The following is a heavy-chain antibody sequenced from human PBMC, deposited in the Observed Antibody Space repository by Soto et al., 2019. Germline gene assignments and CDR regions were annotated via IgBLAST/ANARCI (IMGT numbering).Heavy chain of an antibody. CDR3: ARAFIAVAGREYYFDY. D-gene: IGHD6-19*01. Sequence: GASVKVSCKASGYTFTSYAIHWVRQAPGQRLEWMGWINAGNGNTKYSQKFQGRVTITRDTSASTAYMELSSLRSEDTAVYYCARAFIAVAGREYYFDYWGQGTLVTVSS. CDR2: INAGNGNT. CDR1: GYTFTSYA. V-gene: IGHV1-3*01. J-gene: IGHJ4*02.